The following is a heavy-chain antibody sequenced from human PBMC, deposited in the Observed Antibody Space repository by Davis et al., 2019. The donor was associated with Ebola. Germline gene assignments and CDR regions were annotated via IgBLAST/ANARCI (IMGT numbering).Heavy chain of an antibody. J-gene: IGHJ4*02. CDR1: GDSIVSINW. CDR2: IFYSRTT. CDR3: ARDVGYDSSGYYRQGFNY. V-gene: IGHV4-4*02. Sequence: MPSETLSLTCAVSGDSIVSINWWSWVRQSPGTGLEWIGEIFYSRTTNYNPSLKSRLTISVDKSKNQFSLKLTSVTAADTAVYYCARDVGYDSSGYYRQGFNYWGQGTLVTVSS. D-gene: IGHD3-22*01.